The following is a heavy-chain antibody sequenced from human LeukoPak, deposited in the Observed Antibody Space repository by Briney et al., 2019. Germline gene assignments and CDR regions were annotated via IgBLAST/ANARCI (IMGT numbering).Heavy chain of an antibody. J-gene: IGHJ4*02. CDR3: ARDRGRGIATADYYFDY. D-gene: IGHD6-13*01. CDR1: GYTFTTDG. Sequence: ASVTVSCKASGYTFTTDGISWVRQAPGKGLEWMGWISSHNVKTIYAQRLQGRVTMTTDTSTTTAYMELRSLRSDDTAVYYCARDRGRGIATADYYFDYWGQGTLVTVSS. V-gene: IGHV1-18*01. CDR2: ISSHNVKT.